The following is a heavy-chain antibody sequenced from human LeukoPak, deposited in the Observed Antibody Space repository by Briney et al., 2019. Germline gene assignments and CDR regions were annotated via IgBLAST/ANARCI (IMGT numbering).Heavy chain of an antibody. D-gene: IGHD2/OR15-2a*01. J-gene: IGHJ4*02. CDR1: GYTFTRNF. CDR2: INPNNGDT. CDR3: ARTRGTHISMAYLDS. V-gene: IGHV1-2*02. Sequence: ASLKVSCKTSGYTFTRNFMHWVRQAPGQGPEWMGWINPNNGDTNNVQKFQGRVTMTRVTSITTAYMELSSLRSDDTAVYYCARTRGTHISMAYLDSWGQGTLVTVSS.